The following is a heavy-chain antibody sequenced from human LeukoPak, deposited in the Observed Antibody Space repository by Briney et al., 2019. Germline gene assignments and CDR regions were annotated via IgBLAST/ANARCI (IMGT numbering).Heavy chain of an antibody. CDR2: ISYDGSNK. J-gene: IGHJ4*02. V-gene: IGHV3-30-3*01. Sequence: PRGSLRLSCAASGFTFSSSAMHWVRQAPGKGLEWVAVISYDGSNKYYADSVKGRFTISRDNSKNTLYLQMNSLRAEDTAVYYCARGHTRYYDFWSEGSKNDYWGQGTLVTVSS. D-gene: IGHD3-3*01. CDR1: GFTFSSSA. CDR3: ARGHTRYYDFWSEGSKNDY.